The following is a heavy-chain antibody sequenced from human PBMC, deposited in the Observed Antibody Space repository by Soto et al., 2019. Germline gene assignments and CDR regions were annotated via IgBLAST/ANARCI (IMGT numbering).Heavy chain of an antibody. CDR2: INAGNGNT. V-gene: IGHV1-3*01. CDR1: GYTFTSYA. CDR3: ASGGLRDTGFDY. D-gene: IGHD4-17*01. J-gene: IGHJ4*02. Sequence: ASVKVSCKASGYTFTSYAMHWVRQAPGQRLEWMGWINAGNGNTKYSQKFQGRVTITRDTSASTAYMELSSLRSEDTAVCYCASGGLRDTGFDYWGQGTLVTVSS.